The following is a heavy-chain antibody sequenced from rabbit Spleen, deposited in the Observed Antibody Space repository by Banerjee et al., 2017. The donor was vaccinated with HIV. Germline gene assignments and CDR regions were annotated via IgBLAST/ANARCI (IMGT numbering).Heavy chain of an antibody. CDR2: IYAGSGNT. V-gene: IGHV1S45*01. D-gene: IGHD1-1*01. CDR3: ARGGSGGGDGYGT. J-gene: IGHJ2*01. CDR1: GFSFSGAYW. Sequence: QEQLEESGGDLVKPGASLTLTCTASGFSFSGAYWICWVRQAPGKGLEWIACIYAGSGNTYYASWAKGRFTASKTSSTMVTLQMTSLTAADTATYFCARGGSGGGDGYGTWGPGTLVTVS.